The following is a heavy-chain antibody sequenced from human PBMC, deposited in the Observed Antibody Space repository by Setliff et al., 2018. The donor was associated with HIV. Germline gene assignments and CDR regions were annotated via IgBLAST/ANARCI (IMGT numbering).Heavy chain of an antibody. V-gene: IGHV4-34*01. CDR2: INHSGRT. Sequence: SETLSLTCAVYGGSFSDYYWSWIRQPPGKGLEWIGEINHSGRTIQSPSLKSRVTISVDTSKNQFSLRLSSVAAGDTAVYYCARSIVPVASGYYYFEYWGQGTLVTVSS. J-gene: IGHJ4*02. CDR1: GGSFSDYY. D-gene: IGHD3-3*01. CDR3: ARSIVPVASGYYYFEY.